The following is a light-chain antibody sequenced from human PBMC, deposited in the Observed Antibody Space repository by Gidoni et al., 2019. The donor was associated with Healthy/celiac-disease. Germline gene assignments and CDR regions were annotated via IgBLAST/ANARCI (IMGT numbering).Light chain of an antibody. CDR2: EVS. J-gene: IGLJ3*02. CDR1: SSDVGGYNY. Sequence: QSALTQPASVSGSPGQSITISCTGTSSDVGGYNYVSWYQQHPGKAPKLMIYEVSNRPTGVPDRFSGSKSGNTASLTISGLQAEDEADYYCSSYTSSSTKRGVFGGGTKLTVL. V-gene: IGLV2-14*01. CDR3: SSYTSSSTKRGV.